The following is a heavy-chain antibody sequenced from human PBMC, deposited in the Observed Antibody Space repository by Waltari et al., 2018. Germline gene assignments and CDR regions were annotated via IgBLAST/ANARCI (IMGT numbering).Heavy chain of an antibody. CDR1: GGSISRYS. J-gene: IGHJ4*02. CDR3: ARQSGYYRYYFDY. D-gene: IGHD3-22*01. Sequence: QVQLQESGPGLVKPSETLSLTCTVFGGSISRYSWSWIRQPPGKGLEWIGYIYYSGSTNYNPSLKSRVTISVDTSKNQFSLKLTSVTAAETAVYYCARQSGYYRYYFDYWGQGSLVTVSS. CDR2: IYYSGST. V-gene: IGHV4-59*01.